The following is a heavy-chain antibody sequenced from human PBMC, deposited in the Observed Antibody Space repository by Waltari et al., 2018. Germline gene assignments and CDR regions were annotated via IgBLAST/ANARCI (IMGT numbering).Heavy chain of an antibody. J-gene: IGHJ4*02. V-gene: IGHV1-2*06. Sequence: QVQLVQSGAEVKKPGASVKVSCKASGYTFTGYYMPWVRQAPGQGLEWRGRINPNSGGTNYAQKFQGRVTMTRDTSISTAYMELSRLRSDDTAVYYCARSLYYGDYTFFDYWGQGTLVTVSS. D-gene: IGHD4-17*01. CDR1: GYTFTGYY. CDR3: ARSLYYGDYTFFDY. CDR2: INPNSGGT.